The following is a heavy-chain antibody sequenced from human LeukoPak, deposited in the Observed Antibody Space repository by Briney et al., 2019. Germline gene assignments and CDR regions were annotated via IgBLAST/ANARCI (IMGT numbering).Heavy chain of an antibody. CDR1: GGSISSSDW. Sequence: PSETLSLTCAVSGGSISSSDWRTWVRQPPGEGLEWIGEIYHSGSTKYNPSLKSRVTISVDKSKNQFSLKVSSVTAADTAVYYCARDASLQMGAFDVWGQGTMVTVSS. J-gene: IGHJ3*01. CDR3: ARDASLQMGAFDV. CDR2: IYHSGST. D-gene: IGHD1-1*01. V-gene: IGHV4-4*02.